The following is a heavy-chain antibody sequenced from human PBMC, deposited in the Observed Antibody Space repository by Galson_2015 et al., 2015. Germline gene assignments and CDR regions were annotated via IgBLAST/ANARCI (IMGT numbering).Heavy chain of an antibody. CDR3: ESTNSLVGY. CDR2: INSDGTAT. CDR1: GFTFNNYW. J-gene: IGHJ4*02. D-gene: IGHD2-8*02. Sequence: SLRLSCAASGFTFNNYWMHWVRHTPGKGLVWVARINSDGTATMYADSVRGRLTIARDNAKNTLYLQMNSLTVEDTAVYYCESTNSLVGYWGQGTRVTVSS. V-gene: IGHV3-74*03.